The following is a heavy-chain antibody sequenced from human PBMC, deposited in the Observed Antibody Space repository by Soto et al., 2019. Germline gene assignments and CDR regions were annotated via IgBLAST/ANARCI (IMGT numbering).Heavy chain of an antibody. J-gene: IGHJ4*02. Sequence: PGGSLRLSCAASGFSFSYFIMNWVRQAPGKGLEWISYIRSSTTVSYADSVKGRFTISRDNAKNSLFLQMNSLRDEDTAVYYCARDLSWAFAHWGQGALVTVSS. D-gene: IGHD6-13*01. CDR3: ARDLSWAFAH. CDR1: GFSFSYFI. CDR2: IRSSTTV. V-gene: IGHV3-48*02.